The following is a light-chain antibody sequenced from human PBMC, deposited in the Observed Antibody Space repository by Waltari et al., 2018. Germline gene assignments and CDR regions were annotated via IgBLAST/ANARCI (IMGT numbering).Light chain of an antibody. CDR1: SSEVGGYNY. V-gene: IGLV2-14*01. CDR3: TSYTTSSVL. CDR2: DVS. J-gene: IGLJ2*01. Sequence: QSALTQPASVSGSPGPSLTISCPGTSSEVGGYNYVAWYQQHPGKAPKLMIYDVSNRPSGVSNRFSGSKSANTASLTISGLQAEDEADYYCTSYTTSSVLFGGGTKLTVL.